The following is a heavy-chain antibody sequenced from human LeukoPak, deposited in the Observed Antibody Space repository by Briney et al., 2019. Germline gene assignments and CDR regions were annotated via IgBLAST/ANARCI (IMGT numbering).Heavy chain of an antibody. CDR3: AKNREYGDRLRYFDY. J-gene: IGHJ4*02. Sequence: GGSLRLSCAASGFTFSSYAMSWVRQAPGKGREWVSAISGSGGSTYYADSVKGRFTISRDNSKNTLYLQMNSLRAEDTAVYYRAKNREYGDRLRYFDYWGQGTLVTVSS. CDR2: ISGSGGST. D-gene: IGHD4-17*01. V-gene: IGHV3-23*01. CDR1: GFTFSSYA.